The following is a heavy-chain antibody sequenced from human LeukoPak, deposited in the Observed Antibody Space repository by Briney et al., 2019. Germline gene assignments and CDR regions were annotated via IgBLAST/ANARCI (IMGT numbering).Heavy chain of an antibody. D-gene: IGHD4-17*01. Sequence: SVKVSYKASGGTFSSYAISWVRQAPGQGLEWMGRTIPIFGIANYAQKFQGRVTITADKSTSTAYMELSSLRSEDTAVYYCAREAPHYGDLNWFDPWGQGTLVTVSS. J-gene: IGHJ5*02. V-gene: IGHV1-69*04. CDR1: GGTFSSYA. CDR3: AREAPHYGDLNWFDP. CDR2: TIPIFGIA.